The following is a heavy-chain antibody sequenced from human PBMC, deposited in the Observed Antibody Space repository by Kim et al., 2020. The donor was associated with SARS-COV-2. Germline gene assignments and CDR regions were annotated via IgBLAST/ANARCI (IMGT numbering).Heavy chain of an antibody. D-gene: IGHD3-3*02. Sequence: SETLSLTCTVSSDSFSAYYWSWIRQFPGKGLEWIGYIFYSGNTNYSPSLKSRVTISWDTSRSQFSLDLTSVTEADTAVYYCARSEGRASWHHFYYWGQG. CDR3: ARSEGRASWHHFYY. CDR2: IFYSGNT. CDR1: SDSFSAYY. V-gene: IGHV4-59*01. J-gene: IGHJ4*02.